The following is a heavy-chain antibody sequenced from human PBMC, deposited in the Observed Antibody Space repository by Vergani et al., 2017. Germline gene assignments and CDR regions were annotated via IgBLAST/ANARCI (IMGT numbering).Heavy chain of an antibody. Sequence: QVHLVESGGGVVQPGRSLTLSCVASGFSFRGHGMHWVRQAPGKGLEWVAMISYDGDRRDYGDFAKGRFTISRDSSKTVYLQMNSLRVEDTAMYFCAKEAERIQLWLRQGNYWGQGTLVTVSS. CDR1: GFSFRGHG. CDR2: ISYDGDRR. CDR3: AKEAERIQLWLRQGNY. D-gene: IGHD5-18*01. V-gene: IGHV3-30*18. J-gene: IGHJ4*02.